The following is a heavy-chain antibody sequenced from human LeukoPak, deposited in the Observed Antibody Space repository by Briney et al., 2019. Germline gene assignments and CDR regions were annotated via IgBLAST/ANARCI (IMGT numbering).Heavy chain of an antibody. CDR3: ARRAYGGKHFDY. Sequence: GESLEISCQGSGSSFTSYWIAWVRPVPGKGLEWMGMMYPDDSDTRYSPSFQGQVTISADKSIGTAYLQWSSLKASDTAMYFCARRAYGGKHFDYWGQGTLVTVSS. CDR2: MYPDDSDT. J-gene: IGHJ4*02. V-gene: IGHV5-51*01. D-gene: IGHD4-23*01. CDR1: GSSFTSYW.